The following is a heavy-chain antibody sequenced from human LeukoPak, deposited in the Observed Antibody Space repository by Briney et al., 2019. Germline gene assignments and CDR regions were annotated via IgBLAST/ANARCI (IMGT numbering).Heavy chain of an antibody. J-gene: IGHJ4*02. Sequence: GGSLRLSCAASGSTFSRYAMSWVRLAPGKGLEWLSAISESDGSIYYADSVKGRFTISRDNSKNTLYLQMNSLGADDTAVYFCAKDISQGYTFGSIEEDYWGQGTLVTVSS. CDR1: GSTFSRYA. V-gene: IGHV3-23*01. D-gene: IGHD5-18*01. CDR3: AKDISQGYTFGSIEEDY. CDR2: ISESDGSI.